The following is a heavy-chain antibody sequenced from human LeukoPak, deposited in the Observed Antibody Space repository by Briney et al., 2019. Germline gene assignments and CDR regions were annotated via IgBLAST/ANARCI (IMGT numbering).Heavy chain of an antibody. J-gene: IGHJ4*02. CDR2: IIPIFGTA. V-gene: IGHV1-69*13. CDR3: ARGLAAAGTARWDY. D-gene: IGHD6-13*01. CDR1: GGTFSSYA. Sequence: ASVKVSCKASGGTFSSYAISWVRQAPGQGLEWMGGIIPIFGTANYAQKFQGRVTITADESTSTAYMELSSLRSEDTAVYYCARGLAAAGTARWDYWGQGTLVTVSS.